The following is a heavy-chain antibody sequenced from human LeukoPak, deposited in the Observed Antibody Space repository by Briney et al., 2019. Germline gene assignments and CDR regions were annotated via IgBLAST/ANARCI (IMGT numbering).Heavy chain of an antibody. CDR2: IKSKGSGGTT. J-gene: IGHJ4*02. Sequence: KPGGSLRLSCAASGLTFIYAWMSWVRQAPGKGLEWVGRIKSKGSGGTTDHAAPVKGRFTISRDDSKNTVYLQMNSLKTEDTAIYYCIHIGSIPDRFDSWGQGTQVTVSS. V-gene: IGHV3-15*01. CDR1: GLTFIYAW. CDR3: IHIGSIPDRFDS. D-gene: IGHD2-21*01.